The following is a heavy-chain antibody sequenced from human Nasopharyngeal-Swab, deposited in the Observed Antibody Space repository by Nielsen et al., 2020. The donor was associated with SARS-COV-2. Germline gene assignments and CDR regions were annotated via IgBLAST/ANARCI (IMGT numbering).Heavy chain of an antibody. Sequence: SLKISCAASGFIFSPYSMVWVRQAPGKGLEWVASISSDGSIKDYADSVTGRFTISRDNSKNTLYLQMNSPRRDDTAVYFCARNQNGLSWGQGTLVTVSS. CDR1: GFIFSPYS. V-gene: IGHV3-30*04. CDR2: ISSDGSIK. CDR3: ARNQNGLS. J-gene: IGHJ4*02.